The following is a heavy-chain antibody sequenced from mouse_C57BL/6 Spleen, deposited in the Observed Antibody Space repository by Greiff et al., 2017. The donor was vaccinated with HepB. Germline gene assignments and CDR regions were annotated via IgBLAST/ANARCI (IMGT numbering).Heavy chain of an antibody. CDR1: GYSITSGYY. V-gene: IGHV3-6*01. CDR2: ISYDGSN. D-gene: IGHD1-1*01. Sequence: DVKLVESGPGLVKPSQSLSLTCSVTGYSITSGYYWNWIRQFPGNKLEWMGYISYDGSNNYNPSLKNRISITRDTSKNQFFLKLNSVTTEDTATYYCARVGSSYWYFDVWGTGTTVTVSS. CDR3: ARVGSSYWYFDV. J-gene: IGHJ1*03.